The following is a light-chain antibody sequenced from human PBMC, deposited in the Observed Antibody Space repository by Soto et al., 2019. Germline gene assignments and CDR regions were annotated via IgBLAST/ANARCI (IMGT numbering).Light chain of an antibody. Sequence: TQYPANMRLVAGERTTLCCRASQSIHTSLAWYQQKPGQPSRLVVYDSTLRANGVPDRFGGSRSGTEFTLTINDLEPEDFAVYYCQQRNVWPRITFGQGTRLE. CDR2: DST. J-gene: IGKJ5*01. CDR3: QQRNVWPRIT. V-gene: IGKV3-11*01. CDR1: QSIHTS.